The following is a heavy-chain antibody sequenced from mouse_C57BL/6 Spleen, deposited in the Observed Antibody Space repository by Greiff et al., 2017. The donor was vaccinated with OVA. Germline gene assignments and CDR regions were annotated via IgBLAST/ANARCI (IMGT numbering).Heavy chain of an antibody. CDR3: ARSDDYDPAWFAY. J-gene: IGHJ3*01. D-gene: IGHD2-4*01. CDR2: IDPSDSYT. CDR1: GYTFTSYW. V-gene: IGHV1-50*01. Sequence: QVQLKQPGAELVKPGASVKLSCKASGYTFTSYWMQWVKQRLGQGLEWIGEIDPSDSYTNYNQKFKGKATLTVDTSSSTAYMQLSSLTSEDSAVYYCARSDDYDPAWFAYWGQGTLVTVSA.